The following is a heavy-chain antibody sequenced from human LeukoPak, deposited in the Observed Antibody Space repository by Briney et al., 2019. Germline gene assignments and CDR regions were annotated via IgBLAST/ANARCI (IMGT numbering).Heavy chain of an antibody. Sequence: GGSLRLSCAASGFTFSIYAMSWVRQAPGKGLEWVLSISSRSDYTYYEDSVKGRFTISRDNSQNTLYLQMNSLRAEDTAIYYCAKDRPNYYESNGHYYRRDGDYWGQGTLVTVSS. CDR3: AKDRPNYYESNGHYYRRDGDY. CDR2: ISSRSDYT. J-gene: IGHJ4*02. CDR1: GFTFSIYA. V-gene: IGHV3-23*01. D-gene: IGHD3-22*01.